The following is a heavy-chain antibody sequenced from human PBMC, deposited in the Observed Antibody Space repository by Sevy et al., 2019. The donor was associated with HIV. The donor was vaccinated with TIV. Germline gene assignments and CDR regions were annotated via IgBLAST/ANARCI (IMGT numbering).Heavy chain of an antibody. CDR1: GFTFTTYA. CDR2: ISYDGSNT. J-gene: IGHJ4*02. V-gene: IGHV3-30-3*01. D-gene: IGHD3-22*01. Sequence: GGSLRLSCAASGFTFTTYAMHWVRQAPGKGLEWVAVISYDGSNTYSADSVKGRFTISRDSSKNTLYLQMNSLRAEDTAVYFCASDGGYDSRGYDLSNYWGQGTLVTVSS. CDR3: ASDGGYDSRGYDLSNY.